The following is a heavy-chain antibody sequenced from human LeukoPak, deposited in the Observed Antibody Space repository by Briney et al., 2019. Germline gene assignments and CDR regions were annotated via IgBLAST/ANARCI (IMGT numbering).Heavy chain of an antibody. CDR2: IYYSGST. D-gene: IGHD3-10*01. CDR1: GGSISSGDFY. Sequence: SQTLSLTCTVSGGSISSGDFYWSGIRQPPGKGLEWIGYIYYSGSTYYNPSLKSRVTISVDTSKNQFSLKLSSVTAADTAVYYCASLQSSGTYDFDYWGQGTLVTVSS. J-gene: IGHJ4*02. CDR3: ASLQSSGTYDFDY. V-gene: IGHV4-30-4*01.